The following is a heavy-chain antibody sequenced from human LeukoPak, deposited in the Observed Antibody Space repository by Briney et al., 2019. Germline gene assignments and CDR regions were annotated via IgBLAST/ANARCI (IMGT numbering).Heavy chain of an antibody. J-gene: IGHJ4*02. CDR1: GFTFTKYG. CDR3: AKQPTPYCSSSSCYGDY. V-gene: IGHV3-23*01. Sequence: GGSLRLSCAASGFTFTKYGMSWVRQAPGKGLEWVSTISGSDTGTYYADSVKGRFTISRDNSQNTLYLQMNSLRAEDTAVYYCAKQPTPYCSSSSCYGDYWGQGTLVIVSS. D-gene: IGHD2-2*01. CDR2: ISGSDTGT.